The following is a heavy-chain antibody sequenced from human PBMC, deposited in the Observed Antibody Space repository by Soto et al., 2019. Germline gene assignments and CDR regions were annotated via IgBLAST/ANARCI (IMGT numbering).Heavy chain of an antibody. Sequence: SETLSLTCTVSGASISGYYWSWIRKSAGKGLEWIGRIYATGTTDYNPSLKSRVMMSVDTSKKQFSLKLRFVTAADTAVYYCVRDGTKTLRDWFDPWGQGISVTVSS. CDR3: VRDGTKTLRDWFDP. CDR1: GASISGYY. V-gene: IGHV4-4*07. J-gene: IGHJ5*02. CDR2: IYATGTT. D-gene: IGHD1-1*01.